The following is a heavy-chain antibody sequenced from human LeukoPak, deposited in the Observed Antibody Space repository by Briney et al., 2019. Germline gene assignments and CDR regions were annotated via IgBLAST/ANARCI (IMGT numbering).Heavy chain of an antibody. V-gene: IGHV4-34*01. Sequence: SETLSLTCAVYGGSFSGYYWSWIRQPPGKGLEWIGEINHSGSTNYNPSLKSRVAISVDTSKNQFSLKLSSVTAADTAVYYCARVPYDFWSGYQTYYFDYWGQGTLVTVSS. CDR2: INHSGST. D-gene: IGHD3-3*01. J-gene: IGHJ4*02. CDR3: ARVPYDFWSGYQTYYFDY. CDR1: GGSFSGYY.